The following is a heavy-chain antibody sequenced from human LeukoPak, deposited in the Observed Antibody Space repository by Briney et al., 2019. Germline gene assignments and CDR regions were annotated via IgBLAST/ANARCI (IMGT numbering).Heavy chain of an antibody. D-gene: IGHD3-22*01. CDR3: AASTRSGIGGYYLPWFDP. V-gene: IGHV4-59*01. Sequence: SSETLSLTCTVSGGSISTYYWSWIRQPPGKGLEWIGNIYYSGSTNYNPSLKSRVTISVDTSKNQFSLKLSSVTAADTAVYYCAASTRSGIGGYYLPWFDPWGQGTLVTVSS. J-gene: IGHJ5*02. CDR2: IYYSGST. CDR1: GGSISTYY.